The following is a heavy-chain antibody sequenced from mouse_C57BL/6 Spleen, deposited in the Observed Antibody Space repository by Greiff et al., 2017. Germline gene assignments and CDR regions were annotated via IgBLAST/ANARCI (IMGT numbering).Heavy chain of an antibody. CDR3: ARGEGNYEGYYFDY. CDR1: GFTFSDYG. D-gene: IGHD2-1*01. Sequence: EVQGVESGGGLVKPGGSLKLSCAASGFTFSDYGMHWVRQAPEKGLEWVAYISSGSSTIYYADTVKGRFTISRDNAKNTLFLQMTSLRSEDTAMYYCARGEGNYEGYYFDYWGQGTTLTVSS. V-gene: IGHV5-17*01. CDR2: ISSGSSTI. J-gene: IGHJ2*01.